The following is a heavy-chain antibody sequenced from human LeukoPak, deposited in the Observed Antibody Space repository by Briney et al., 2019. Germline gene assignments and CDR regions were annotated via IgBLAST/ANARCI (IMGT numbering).Heavy chain of an antibody. CDR1: GGSISSYY. D-gene: IGHD6-13*01. CDR3: ARVTAAGNWFDP. CDR2: IYYSGST. V-gene: IGHV4-59*01. J-gene: IGHJ5*02. Sequence: SETLSLTCTVSGGSISSYYWSWIRQTPGKGLEWIGYIYYSGSTNYNPSLKSRVTISVDTSKNQFSLKLSSVTAADTAVYYCARVTAAGNWFDPWGQGTLVTVSS.